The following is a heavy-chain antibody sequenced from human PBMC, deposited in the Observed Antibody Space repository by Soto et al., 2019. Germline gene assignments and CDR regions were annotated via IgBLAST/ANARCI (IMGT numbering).Heavy chain of an antibody. CDR2: IKTDGTDR. Sequence: EVQLLESGGGLVQPGGSLRLSCAASGFTFSSYWMSWVRQAPGKGLEWVGNIKTDGTDRNYVDSVRGRFTFSRDNAKNSLYLQMNSLTAEDTAVYYCAREIVGATSLHDYWGQGTLVTVSS. D-gene: IGHD1-26*01. V-gene: IGHV3-7*03. CDR1: GFTFSSYW. J-gene: IGHJ4*02. CDR3: AREIVGATSLHDY.